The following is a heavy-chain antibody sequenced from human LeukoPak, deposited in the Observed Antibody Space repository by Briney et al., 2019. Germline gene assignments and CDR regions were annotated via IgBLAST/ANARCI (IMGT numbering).Heavy chain of an antibody. V-gene: IGHV3-15*01. Sequence: GGGLRLLCATSGFSCTHAWMTWLRQAQGKGLEWVGRIKSKADGETTDYAAPVKGRFFMSRDDSKATLYLQMNYLETEDTAVYYCTTDLGITMIRGVIFTWGHGTLFTVSS. D-gene: IGHD3-10*01. CDR2: IKSKADGETT. J-gene: IGHJ5*01. CDR3: TTDLGITMIRGVIFT. CDR1: GFSCTHAW.